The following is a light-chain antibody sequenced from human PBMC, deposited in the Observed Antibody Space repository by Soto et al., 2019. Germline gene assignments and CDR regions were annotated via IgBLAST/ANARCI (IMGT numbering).Light chain of an antibody. J-gene: IGLJ2*01. V-gene: IGLV2-11*01. CDR3: CSYAGSDLLI. CDR1: SSDVGGYNY. Sequence: QSALTQPRSVSGSPGQSVTISCTGTSSDVGGYNYVSWYQRHPGKAPKLIISGVTKRPSGVPDRFSGSKSGNTASLTISGLQAEDEADYDCCSYAGSDLLIFGGGTKLTVL. CDR2: GVT.